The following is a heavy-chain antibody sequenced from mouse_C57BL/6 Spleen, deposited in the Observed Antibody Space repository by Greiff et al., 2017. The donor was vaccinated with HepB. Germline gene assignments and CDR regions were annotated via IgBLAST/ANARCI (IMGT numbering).Heavy chain of an antibody. V-gene: IGHV1-4*01. CDR1: GYTFTSYT. CDR3: ARGGGLDY. Sequence: QVQRKQSGAELARPGASVKMSCKASGYTFTSYTMHWVKKRPGRGREWIGYINPSRGYPKYNQKFKDKATLTADKSSGTAYMQLSSLTSGDSAVYYCARGGGLDYWGQGTTLTVSS. J-gene: IGHJ2*01. CDR2: INPSRGYP.